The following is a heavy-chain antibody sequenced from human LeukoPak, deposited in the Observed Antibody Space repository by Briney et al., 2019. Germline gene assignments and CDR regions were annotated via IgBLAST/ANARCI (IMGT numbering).Heavy chain of an antibody. Sequence: PGGSLRLSCAASGFTYSSYSMNWVRQAPGKGLEWVSYISSSSSTIYYADSVKGRFTISRDNSKNSLYLQMNSLRTEDTALYYCSKDTGSGSYFRRYYYYYMDVWGKGTTVTVSS. CDR2: ISSSSSTI. J-gene: IGHJ6*03. CDR3: SKDTGSGSYFRRYYYYYMDV. CDR1: GFTYSSYS. V-gene: IGHV3-48*04. D-gene: IGHD3-10*01.